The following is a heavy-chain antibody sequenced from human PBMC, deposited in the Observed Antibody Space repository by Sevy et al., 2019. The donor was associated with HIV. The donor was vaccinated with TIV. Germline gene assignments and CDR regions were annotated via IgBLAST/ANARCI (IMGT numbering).Heavy chain of an antibody. D-gene: IGHD2-15*01. CDR3: ARREYCSGGSCYLQGPYYYYGMDV. Sequence: ASVKVSCKASGGTFSSYAISWVRQAPGQGLEWMGGIIPIFGTANYAQKFQGRVTITADESTSTAYMELRSLRSEDTAVYYCARREYCSGGSCYLQGPYYYYGMDVWGQGTTVTVSS. V-gene: IGHV1-69*13. CDR1: GGTFSSYA. J-gene: IGHJ6*02. CDR2: IIPIFGTA.